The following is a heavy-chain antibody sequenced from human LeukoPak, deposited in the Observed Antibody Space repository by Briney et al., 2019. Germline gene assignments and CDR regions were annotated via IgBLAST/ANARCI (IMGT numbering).Heavy chain of an antibody. CDR2: IYYGGST. V-gene: IGHV4-39*02. CDR1: GGSISSSSYY. CDR3: ARDPADSSPYYYYMDV. Sequence: SETLSLTCTVSGGSISSSSYYWGWIRQPPGKGLEWIGSIYYGGSTYFNPSLKSRVTISVDTSKNQFSLKLSSVTAADTAVYYCARDPADSSPYYYYMDVWGKGTTVTVSS. D-gene: IGHD6-13*01. J-gene: IGHJ6*03.